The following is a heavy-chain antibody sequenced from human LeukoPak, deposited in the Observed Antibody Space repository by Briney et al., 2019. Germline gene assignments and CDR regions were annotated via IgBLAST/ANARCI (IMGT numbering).Heavy chain of an antibody. Sequence: GGSLRLSCAASGFTFSSYSMNWVRQAPGKGLEWVSSISSSSSYIYYADSVKGRFTISGDNAKNSLYLQMNSLRAEDTAVYYCARIGSGDAFDIWGQGTMVTVSS. V-gene: IGHV3-21*01. CDR3: ARIGSGDAFDI. J-gene: IGHJ3*02. CDR2: ISSSSSYI. CDR1: GFTFSSYS.